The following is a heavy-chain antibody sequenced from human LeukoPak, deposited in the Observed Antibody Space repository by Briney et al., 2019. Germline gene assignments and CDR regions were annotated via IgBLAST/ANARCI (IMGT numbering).Heavy chain of an antibody. CDR1: GFTFSSYS. Sequence: QPGGSLRLSCAASGFTFSSYSMNWVRQAPGKGLEWVSYISSSSSTIYYADSVKGRFTISRDNAKNSLYLQMNSLRDEDTAVYYCARVASQGEVFRGKVPTDYWGQGTVVTVSS. D-gene: IGHD2-2*01. CDR3: ARVASQGEVFRGKVPTDY. V-gene: IGHV3-48*02. J-gene: IGHJ4*02. CDR2: ISSSSSTI.